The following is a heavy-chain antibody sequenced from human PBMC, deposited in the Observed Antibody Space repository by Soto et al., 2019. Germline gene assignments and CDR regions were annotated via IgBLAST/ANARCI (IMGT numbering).Heavy chain of an antibody. CDR3: ARDYYGMDV. CDR2: TYQSGSA. CDR1: GGSITSGGYS. V-gene: IGHV4-30-2*06. J-gene: IGHJ6*02. Sequence: SETLSLTCTASGGSITSGGYSWTWIRQSPGKGLEWIGYTYQSGSAYYNPSLKSRVTISVDRSKNQFSLNLTSVTAADTAVYYCARDYYGMDVWGQGTTVTVSS.